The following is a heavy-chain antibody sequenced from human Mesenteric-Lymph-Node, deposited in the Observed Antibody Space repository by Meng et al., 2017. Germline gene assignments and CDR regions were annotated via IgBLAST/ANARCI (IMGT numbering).Heavy chain of an antibody. CDR1: VCSTRGGYYY. Sequence: GLVQGAGPMSVQPSQTLPLSCTVYVCSTRGGYYYWRWIRQAPGKGLEWIGYIYYSGSTYYNPSIKSRVTISVDTSKNQFFLKLSSVTAADTAVYYCARDRGGLGAFDYWGQGTLVTVSS. J-gene: IGHJ4*02. CDR2: IYYSGST. CDR3: ARDRGGLGAFDY. V-gene: IGHV4-30-4*01. D-gene: IGHD5-12*01.